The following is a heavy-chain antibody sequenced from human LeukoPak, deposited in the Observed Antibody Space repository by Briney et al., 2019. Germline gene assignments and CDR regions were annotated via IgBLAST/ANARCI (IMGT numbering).Heavy chain of an antibody. Sequence: SETLSLTCTVSGGSISSNNYYWGWIRQPPGKGLEWIGSIYYSGSTYNNPSLKSRVTISVDTTKNQFSPKLTSVTAADTAVYYCASSPSGYWWNFDCWGQGTLVTVSS. J-gene: IGHJ4*02. V-gene: IGHV4-39*01. D-gene: IGHD3-22*01. CDR1: GGSISSNNYY. CDR2: IYYSGST. CDR3: ASSPSGYWWNFDC.